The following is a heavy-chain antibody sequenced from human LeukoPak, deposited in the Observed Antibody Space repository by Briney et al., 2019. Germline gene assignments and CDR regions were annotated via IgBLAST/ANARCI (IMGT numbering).Heavy chain of an antibody. CDR3: ARTGRLQYGDYVAFDY. D-gene: IGHD4-17*01. CDR2: IKQDGSEK. CDR1: GFTFSTYW. Sequence: GGSLRLSCAASGFTFSTYWMSWVRQAPGKGLEWVANIKQDGSEKYYVDSVKGRFTISRDNAKNSLYLQMNSLRAEDTAVYYCARTGRLQYGDYVAFDYWGQGTLVTVSS. V-gene: IGHV3-7*01. J-gene: IGHJ4*02.